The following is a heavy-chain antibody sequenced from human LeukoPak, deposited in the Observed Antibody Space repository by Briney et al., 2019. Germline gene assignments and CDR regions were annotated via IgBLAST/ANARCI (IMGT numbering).Heavy chain of an antibody. V-gene: IGHV1-46*01. J-gene: IGHJ4*02. CDR1: SYX. Sequence: SYXMHWXRQAPGXGXXWMGIINPSGGSTSYAQKFQGRVTMTRDTSTSTVYMELSSLRSEDTAVYYCARDRPGYTFDYWGQGTLVTVSS. CDR2: INPSGGST. D-gene: IGHD5-24*01. CDR3: ARDRPGYTFDY.